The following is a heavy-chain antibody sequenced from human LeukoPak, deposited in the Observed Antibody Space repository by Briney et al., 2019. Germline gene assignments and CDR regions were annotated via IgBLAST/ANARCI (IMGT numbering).Heavy chain of an antibody. J-gene: IGHJ6*03. D-gene: IGHD2-8*01. CDR3: ARDQAKEYCTNGVCYPYYYYMDV. CDR2: ISGSGGST. CDR1: GFTFSIYS. V-gene: IGHV3-21*01. Sequence: GGSLRLSCAASGFTFSIYSMNWVRQAPGKGLEWVSAISGSGGSTYYADSVKGRFTISRDNAKNSLYLQMNSLRAEDTAVYYCARDQAKEYCTNGVCYPYYYYMDVWGKGTTVTVSS.